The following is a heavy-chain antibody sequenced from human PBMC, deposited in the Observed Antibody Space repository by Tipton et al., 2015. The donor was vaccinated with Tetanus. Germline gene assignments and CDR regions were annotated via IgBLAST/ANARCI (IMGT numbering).Heavy chain of an antibody. CDR2: ISAYNGKT. J-gene: IGHJ6*02. CDR1: GYSFVNFG. V-gene: IGHV1-18*01. Sequence: QLVQSGPEVKEPGASVKVSCKASGYSFVNFGISWVRQAPGQGLEWMGWISAYNGKTKYAQRLQGRVTMTTDRSASTAYMDLRRLRSDDTAVYYCARVQEQRIYYYGMDVWGQGTTVTVSS. CDR3: ARVQEQRIYYYGMDV. D-gene: IGHD6-25*01.